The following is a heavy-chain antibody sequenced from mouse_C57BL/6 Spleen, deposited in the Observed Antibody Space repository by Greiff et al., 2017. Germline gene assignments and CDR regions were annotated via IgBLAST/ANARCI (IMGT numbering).Heavy chain of an antibody. CDR2: IYPRSGNT. CDR1: GYTFTSYG. D-gene: IGHD1-1*01. J-gene: IGHJ3*01. Sequence: VQLQQSGAELARPGASVKLSCKASGYTFTSYGISWVKQRTGQGLEWIGEIYPRSGNTYYNEMFKGKGTLTAAKSSSTTYMELSSLTSEDFAVYFCEREEDYYGGSSSWFAYWGQGTLVTVSA. CDR3: EREEDYYGGSSSWFAY. V-gene: IGHV1-81*01.